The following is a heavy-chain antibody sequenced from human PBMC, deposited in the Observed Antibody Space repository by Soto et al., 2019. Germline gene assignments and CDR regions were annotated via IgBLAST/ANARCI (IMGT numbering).Heavy chain of an antibody. J-gene: IGHJ4*02. Sequence: QITLKESGPTLVKPTQPLTLTCTFSGFSLTTSGVGVGSIRQPPGKALEWLALLYWNDDQYYIPSLKTRLTITMDTSRNPVVLTMTNMDPGDTATYYCAHKDPAADLAFDYWGQGSLLTVSS. D-gene: IGHD6-13*01. CDR3: AHKDPAADLAFDY. CDR2: LYWNDDQ. V-gene: IGHV2-5*01. CDR1: GFSLTTSGVG.